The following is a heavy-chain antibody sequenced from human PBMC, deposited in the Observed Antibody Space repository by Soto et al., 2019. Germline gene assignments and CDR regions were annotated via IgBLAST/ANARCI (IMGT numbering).Heavy chain of an antibody. V-gene: IGHV3-21*01. Sequence: EVQLVESGGGLVKPRGSLRLSCAASGFTFSSYTMNWVRQAPGKGLEWVSSISSDSSYIYYADSVKGRFTISRDNAKNSLFLQMNSLRAEDTAVYYCPRDPGAGNSYWGQGTLVTVSS. CDR3: PRDPGAGNSY. D-gene: IGHD6-19*01. CDR1: GFTFSSYT. J-gene: IGHJ4*02. CDR2: ISSDSSYI.